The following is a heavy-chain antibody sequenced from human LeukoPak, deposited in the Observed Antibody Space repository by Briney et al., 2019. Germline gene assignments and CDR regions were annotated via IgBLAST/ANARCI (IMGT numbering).Heavy chain of an antibody. Sequence: SETLSLTCTVSGGSISSSSYYWGWIRQPPGKGLEWIGEINHSGSTNYNPSLKSRVTISVDTSKNQFSLRLSSLTAADTAVYYCARHGGYYFDYWGQGNLVTVSS. CDR2: INHSGST. D-gene: IGHD3-16*01. CDR1: GGSISSSSYY. V-gene: IGHV4-39*01. CDR3: ARHGGYYFDY. J-gene: IGHJ4*02.